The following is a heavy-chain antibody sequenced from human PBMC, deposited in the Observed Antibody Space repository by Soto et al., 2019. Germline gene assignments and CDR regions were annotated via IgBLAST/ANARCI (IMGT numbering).Heavy chain of an antibody. D-gene: IGHD6-13*01. V-gene: IGHV4-4*07. CDR1: GASMNSYH. CDR3: ARDQGVGAAGITWFDT. Sequence: PEATWSLTCTVSGASMNSYHWSWSRQPAGKGPQRIGHIHSTRSTNYNTSLKSRVTLSVDTSKHKFSLRLMSLTAPDTAVYYCARDQGVGAAGITWFDTWGQGYLVTVS. J-gene: IGHJ5*02. CDR2: IHSTRST.